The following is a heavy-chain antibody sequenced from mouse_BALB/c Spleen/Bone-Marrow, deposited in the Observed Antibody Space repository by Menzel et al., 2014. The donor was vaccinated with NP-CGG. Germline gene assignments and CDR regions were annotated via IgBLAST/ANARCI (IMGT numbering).Heavy chain of an antibody. V-gene: IGHV5-15*02. CDR2: ISNLAYSI. Sequence: EVHLVESGGGLVQPGGSRKLSCAASGFTFSDYGMAWVRRAPGKGPEWVAFISNLAYSIYYADTVTGRFTISRENAKNTLYLEMSSLRSEDTAMYYCARDQVYYYGSSYGYFDVWGAGTTVTVSS. CDR3: ARDQVYYYGSSYGYFDV. CDR1: GFTFSDYG. J-gene: IGHJ1*01. D-gene: IGHD1-1*01.